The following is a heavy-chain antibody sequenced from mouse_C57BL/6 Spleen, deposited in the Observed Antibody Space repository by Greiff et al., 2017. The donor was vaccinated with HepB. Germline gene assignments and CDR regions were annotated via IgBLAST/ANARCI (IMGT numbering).Heavy chain of an antibody. V-gene: IGHV1-52*01. CDR3: ARRRWSLGDFDY. Sequence: QVQLQQPGAELVRPGSSVKLSCKASGYTFTSYWMHWVKQRPIQGLEWIGNIDPSDSETHYNQKFKDKATLTVDKSSSTAYMQLSSLTSEDSAVYYCARRRWSLGDFDYWGQGTTLTVSS. CDR2: IDPSDSET. CDR1: GYTFTSYW. D-gene: IGHD2-3*01. J-gene: IGHJ2*01.